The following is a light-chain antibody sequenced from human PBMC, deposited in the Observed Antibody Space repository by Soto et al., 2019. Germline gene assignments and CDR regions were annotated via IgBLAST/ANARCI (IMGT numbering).Light chain of an antibody. CDR2: GAS. V-gene: IGKV3-11*01. Sequence: EIVMTQSPATLSVSPGERATLSCRASQSVRSNLAWYQQKPGQAPRLLIYGASSRATGIPDRFSGSGSGTDFTLTISSLEPEDFAVYYCQQRSNWPTFGQGTRLEIK. CDR1: QSVRSN. CDR3: QQRSNWPT. J-gene: IGKJ5*01.